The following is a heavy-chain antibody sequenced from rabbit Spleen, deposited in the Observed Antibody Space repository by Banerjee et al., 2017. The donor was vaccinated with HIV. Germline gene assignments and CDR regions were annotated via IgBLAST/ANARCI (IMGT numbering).Heavy chain of an antibody. J-gene: IGHJ3*01. V-gene: IGHV1S47*01. CDR2: IDPIFGST. CDR1: GFDFSVYG. Sequence: EESGGGLVKPEASLTLTCKASGFDFSVYGLSWVRQAPGKGLEWIGYIDPIFGSTYYAPWANGRFTISSQNAQNTLYLQLNSLTVADTATYFCVRGASSSGYYSLWGQGTLVTVS. CDR3: VRGASSSGYYSL. D-gene: IGHD1-1*01.